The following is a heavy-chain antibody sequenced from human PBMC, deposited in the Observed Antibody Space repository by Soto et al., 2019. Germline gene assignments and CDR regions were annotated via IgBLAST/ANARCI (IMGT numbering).Heavy chain of an antibody. V-gene: IGHV1-69*08. CDR3: ARDPTSGYDEIDY. J-gene: IGHJ4*02. Sequence: QVQLVQSGAEVKKPGSSVKVSCKASGGTFSSYTISWVRQAPGQELECMGRIIPILGIANYAQKFQGRVTITADKSTSTAYMELSSLRSEDTAVYYCARDPTSGYDEIDYWGQGTLVTVSS. CDR2: IIPILGIA. D-gene: IGHD5-12*01. CDR1: GGTFSSYT.